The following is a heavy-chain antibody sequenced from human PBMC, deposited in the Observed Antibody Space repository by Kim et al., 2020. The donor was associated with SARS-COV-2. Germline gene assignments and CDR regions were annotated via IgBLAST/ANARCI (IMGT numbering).Heavy chain of an antibody. V-gene: IGHV3-53*01. CDR2: IYPDGYP. J-gene: IGHJ4*02. CDR1: GFTVSSYV. Sequence: GGSLRLSCAASGFTVSSYVMSWVRQTPGKGLEWVSLIYPDGYPYYADSVKGRFTISRDTSESTRYLQMNSLRADDTAVYYCGRLDFGDDYWGQGTLVTVST. D-gene: IGHD4-17*01. CDR3: GRLDFGDDY.